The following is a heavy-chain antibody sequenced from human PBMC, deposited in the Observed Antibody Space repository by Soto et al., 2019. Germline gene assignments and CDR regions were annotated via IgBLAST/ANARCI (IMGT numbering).Heavy chain of an antibody. Sequence: QVQLVQSGAEVKKSGASMKVSCKASGYTFTNYSVAWVRRAPGQGLEWMGWISGNNGDTKYAQNLQNRVTMTTDTSTNTAYMEVRSLRSDDTAVYYCGRGGLAVSGTYDYWGQGTLVTVSS. V-gene: IGHV1-18*01. J-gene: IGHJ4*02. CDR1: GYTFTNYS. D-gene: IGHD6-19*01. CDR2: ISGNNGDT. CDR3: GRGGLAVSGTYDY.